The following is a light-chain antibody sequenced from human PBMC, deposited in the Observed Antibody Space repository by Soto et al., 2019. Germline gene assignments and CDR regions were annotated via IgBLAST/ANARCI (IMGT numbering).Light chain of an antibody. V-gene: IGLV2-14*01. J-gene: IGLJ3*02. CDR1: SSDVGGYNY. CDR2: EVS. Sequence: QSALTQPASVSGSPGQAITISCTGTSSDVGGYNYLSWYQQNPGKAPKVMIYEVSNRPSGVSNRFSGSKSGNTASLTISGLHAEDEADYYCSSYTTRGTPVFGGGTKLTVL. CDR3: SSYTTRGTPV.